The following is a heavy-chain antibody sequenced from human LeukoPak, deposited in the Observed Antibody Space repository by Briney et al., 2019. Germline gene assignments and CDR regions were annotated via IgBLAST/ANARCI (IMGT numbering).Heavy chain of an antibody. D-gene: IGHD6-19*01. Sequence: GESLKISCKGSGYSFTSYWIGWVRQMPGKGLEWMGIIYPGDSDTRYSPSFQGQVTISADKSISTAYLQWSSLKASDTAMYYCASHKPYSSGWYRPFDYWGRGTLVTVSS. CDR3: ASHKPYSSGWYRPFDY. CDR2: IYPGDSDT. J-gene: IGHJ4*02. CDR1: GYSFTSYW. V-gene: IGHV5-51*01.